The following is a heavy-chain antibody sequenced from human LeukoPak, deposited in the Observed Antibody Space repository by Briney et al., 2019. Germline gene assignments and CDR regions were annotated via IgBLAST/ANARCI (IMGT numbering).Heavy chain of an antibody. CDR2: ISYDGSNK. Sequence: GGSLRLSCAASGFTFSSYAMHWVRQAPGKGLEWVAVISYDGSNKYYADSVKGRFTISRDNAKNTLYLQMNSLRAEDTAVYYGARGQLVATFVGGFAYWGQGTLVTVSS. CDR1: GFTFSSYA. D-gene: IGHD5-12*01. V-gene: IGHV3-30-3*01. CDR3: ARGQLVATFVGGFAY. J-gene: IGHJ4*02.